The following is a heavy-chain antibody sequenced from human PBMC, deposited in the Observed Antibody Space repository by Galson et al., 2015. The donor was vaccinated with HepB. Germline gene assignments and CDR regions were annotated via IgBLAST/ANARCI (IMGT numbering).Heavy chain of an antibody. CDR3: AREEYCSGGSCYPDY. CDR2: IIPIFGTA. D-gene: IGHD2-15*01. Sequence: SVKVSCKASGGTFSSYAISWVRQAPGQGLEWMGGIIPIFGTANYAQKFQGRVTITADESTSTAYMELSSLRSEDTAVYYCAREEYCSGGSCYPDYWGQGTLVTVSS. J-gene: IGHJ4*02. CDR1: GGTFSSYA. V-gene: IGHV1-69*13.